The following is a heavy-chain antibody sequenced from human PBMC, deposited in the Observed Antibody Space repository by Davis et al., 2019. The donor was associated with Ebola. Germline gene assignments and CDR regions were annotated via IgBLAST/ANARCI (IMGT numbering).Heavy chain of an antibody. D-gene: IGHD6-6*01. CDR2: IYYSGST. V-gene: IGHV4-39*01. CDR1: GGSISSSSYY. CDR3: ARGRIAARPVSEWFDP. Sequence: SETLSLTCTVSGGSISSSSYYWGWIRQPPGKGLEWIGSIYYSGSTYYNPSLKSRVTISVDTSKNQFSLKLSSVTAADTAVYYCARGRIAARPVSEWFDPRGQGTLVTVSS. J-gene: IGHJ5*02.